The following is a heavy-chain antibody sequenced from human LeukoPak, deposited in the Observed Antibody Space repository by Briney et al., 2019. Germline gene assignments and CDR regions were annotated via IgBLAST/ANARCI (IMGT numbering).Heavy chain of an antibody. J-gene: IGHJ4*02. V-gene: IGHV3-74*03. D-gene: IGHD5-12*01. CDR2: INGDGSRT. CDR3: VRGTSRKDGYSGDDPY. CDR1: GFTFSTYW. Sequence: GGSLRLSCAGSGFTFSTYWMHWVRQGPGKGLVWLSRINGDGSRTTNVDFMKGRFTISRDNARNTLFLQMDSLRVEDTAVYYCVRGTSRKDGYSGDDPYWGQGTLVSVSS.